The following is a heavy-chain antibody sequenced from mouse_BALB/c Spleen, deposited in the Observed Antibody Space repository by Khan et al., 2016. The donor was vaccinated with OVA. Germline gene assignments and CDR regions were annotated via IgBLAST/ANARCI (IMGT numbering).Heavy chain of an antibody. V-gene: IGHV5-9-3*01. CDR1: GFTFSSYA. CDR2: ISSGDTYT. J-gene: IGHJ1*01. Sequence: EVELVESGGGLVKPGGSLKLSCAASGFTFSSYAMSWVRQTPEKRLEWVATISSGDTYTYYPDSVKGRFTISRDNAKNTLYLQMSSLRSEDTAMYYCARPPITTVVATSYWFFDVWGAGTRSPSPQ. D-gene: IGHD1-1*01. CDR3: ARPPITTVVATSYWFFDV.